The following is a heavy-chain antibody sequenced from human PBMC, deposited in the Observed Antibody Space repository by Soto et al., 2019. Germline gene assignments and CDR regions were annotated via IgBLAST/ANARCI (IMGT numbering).Heavy chain of an antibody. CDR3: AREVVETSSLWLYP. CDR2: MNTNTNTT. CDR1: GYTFTNND. Sequence: ASVKVSCKASGYTFTNNDINWVRQAPGQGLAWIGWMNTNTNTTDSAEVFEGRVPLTWDTSISTAYMQLNSLKIADPAVYYCAREVVETSSLWLYPWGQGTLFTVSS. D-gene: IGHD6-6*01. J-gene: IGHJ5*02. V-gene: IGHV1-8*01.